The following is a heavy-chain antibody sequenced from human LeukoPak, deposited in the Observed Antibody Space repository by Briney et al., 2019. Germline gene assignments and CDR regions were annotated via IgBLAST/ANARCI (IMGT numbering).Heavy chain of an antibody. CDR1: GFTFTYSA. CDR3: AKSLAVPGSPDQ. CDR2: VSGSGGNT. Sequence: GGSLRLSCAASGFTFTYSAMTGVRPAPGRGREWVSTVSGSGGNTYYADSVKGRFTISRDNSENTVSLQMNSLRAQDTAVYYCAKSLAVPGSPDQWGQGTLVTVSS. D-gene: IGHD6-19*01. V-gene: IGHV3-23*01. J-gene: IGHJ4*02.